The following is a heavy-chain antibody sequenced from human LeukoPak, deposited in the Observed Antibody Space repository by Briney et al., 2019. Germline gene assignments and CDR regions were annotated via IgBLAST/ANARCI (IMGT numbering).Heavy chain of an antibody. V-gene: IGHV1-2*02. CDR2: INPNSGGT. CDR1: GYTFTCYY. Sequence: ASVKVSCKASGYTFTCYYMHWVRQAPGQGREGRGWINPNSGGTNYAQKFQGRVTMTRDTSISTAYMELSRLRSDDTAVYYCARRKGDYGGNPIDYWGQGTLVTVSS. D-gene: IGHD4-23*01. CDR3: ARRKGDYGGNPIDY. J-gene: IGHJ4*02.